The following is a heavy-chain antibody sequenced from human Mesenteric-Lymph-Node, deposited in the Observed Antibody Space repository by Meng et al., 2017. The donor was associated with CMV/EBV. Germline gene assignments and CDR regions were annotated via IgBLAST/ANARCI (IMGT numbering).Heavy chain of an antibody. J-gene: IGHJ4*02. CDR2: IYHSGST. CDR3: ARAYCTNGVCYKGVYDY. D-gene: IGHD2-8*01. V-gene: IGHV4-38-2*02. Sequence: SETLSLTCTVSDYSISSDYYWGWIRQPPGKGLEWIGSIYHSGSTYYNPSLKSRVTISVDTPKNQFSLKLSSVTAADTAVYYCARAYCTNGVCYKGVYDYWGQGTLVTVSS. CDR1: DYSISSDYY.